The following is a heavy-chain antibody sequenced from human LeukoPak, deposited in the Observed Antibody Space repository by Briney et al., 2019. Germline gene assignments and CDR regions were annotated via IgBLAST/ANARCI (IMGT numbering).Heavy chain of an antibody. V-gene: IGHV3-74*01. CDR1: GFTFSNYW. Sequence: GGSLRLSCAASGFTFSNYWMHWVRQAPGKGLVWVSRINSDGSSIFYADSVKGRFTISRDNAKDSLYLQMNSVRVEDTAVYYCARESPGGYWGQGTLVTVSS. D-gene: IGHD3-10*01. CDR2: INSDGSSI. J-gene: IGHJ4*02. CDR3: ARESPGGY.